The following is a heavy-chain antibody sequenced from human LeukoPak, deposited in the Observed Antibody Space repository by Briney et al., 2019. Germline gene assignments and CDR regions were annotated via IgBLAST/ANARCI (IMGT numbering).Heavy chain of an antibody. Sequence: VGSLRLSCAASGFTFSTYGMYWVRQAPGKGLEWVANIKEDGSEKYYVDSVKGRFTISRDNAKTSLYLQMDSLRAEDTAVYYCARHLSGVTGYNYGRGIDYWGQGTLVTVSS. CDR1: GFTFSTYG. V-gene: IGHV3-7*01. CDR2: IKEDGSEK. J-gene: IGHJ4*02. D-gene: IGHD5-18*01. CDR3: ARHLSGVTGYNYGRGIDY.